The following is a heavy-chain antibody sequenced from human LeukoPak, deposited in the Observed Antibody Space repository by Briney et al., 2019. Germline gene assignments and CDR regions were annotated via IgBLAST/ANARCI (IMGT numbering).Heavy chain of an antibody. CDR3: ARGRTYYDFWSGPSTRDAFDI. J-gene: IGHJ3*02. CDR1: GFTFSSYS. CDR2: ISSSSSYI. V-gene: IGHV3-21*01. D-gene: IGHD3-3*01. Sequence: GGSLRLSCAASGFTFSSYSMNWVRQAPGKGLEWVSSISSSSSYIYYADSVKGRFTISRDNAKNSLYLQMNSLRAEDTAVYYCARGRTYYDFWSGPSTRDAFDIWGQGTMVTVSS.